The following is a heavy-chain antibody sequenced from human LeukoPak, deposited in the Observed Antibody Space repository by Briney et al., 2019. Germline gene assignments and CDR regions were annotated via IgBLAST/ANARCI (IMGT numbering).Heavy chain of an antibody. D-gene: IGHD3-10*01. Sequence: GASVTVSCTPSGGTFSSYAISWVRQAPGHGLEWMGGIIPIFGTANYAQKFQGRVTITTDESTSTAYMELSSLRSEDTAVYYCASHTLPTTSGIIDYWGQGTLVTVSS. CDR1: GGTFSSYA. CDR3: ASHTLPTTSGIIDY. J-gene: IGHJ4*02. V-gene: IGHV1-69*05. CDR2: IIPIFGTA.